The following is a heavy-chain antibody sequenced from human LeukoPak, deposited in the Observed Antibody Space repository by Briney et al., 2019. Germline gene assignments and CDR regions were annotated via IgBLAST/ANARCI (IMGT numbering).Heavy chain of an antibody. J-gene: IGHJ4*02. CDR1: GGSFSGYY. V-gene: IGHV4-34*01. Sequence: SETLSHTCAVYGGSFSGYYWSWIRQPPGKGLEWIGEINHSGSTNYNPSLKSRVTISVDKSKNQFSLKLSSVTAADTAVYYCARGDQTTGPDYWGQGTLVTVSS. D-gene: IGHD4-17*01. CDR2: INHSGST. CDR3: ARGDQTTGPDY.